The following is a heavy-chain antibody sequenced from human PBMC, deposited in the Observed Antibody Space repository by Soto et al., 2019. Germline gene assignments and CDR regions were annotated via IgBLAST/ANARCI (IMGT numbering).Heavy chain of an antibody. V-gene: IGHV1-69*13. CDR3: ARDALVAVAGTSYFDY. J-gene: IGHJ4*02. D-gene: IGHD6-19*01. Sequence: EASVKVSCKASGGTFSSYAISWVRQAPGQGLEWMGGIIPIFGTANYAQKFQGRVTITADESTSTAYMELSSLRSEDTAVYYCARDALVAVAGTSYFDYWGKGTLVTVSS. CDR2: IIPIFGTA. CDR1: GGTFSSYA.